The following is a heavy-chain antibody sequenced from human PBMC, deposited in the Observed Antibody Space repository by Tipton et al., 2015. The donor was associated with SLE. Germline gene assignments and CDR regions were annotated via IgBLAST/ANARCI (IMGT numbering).Heavy chain of an antibody. CDR3: TRGHFNSGTFPYYNYYYYMDV. D-gene: IGHD3-10*01. CDR2: IYYNGAT. Sequence: GLVKPSEPLSLTCAVSGYSITSGYYWGWIRQPPGKGLEWVGFIYYNGATKYNPSLKNRLSISIDTAKNQFSLKLTSVTAADSAVYYCTRGHFNSGTFPYYNYYYYMDVWGKGTAVTVSS. J-gene: IGHJ6*03. V-gene: IGHV4-38-2*01. CDR1: GYSITSGYY.